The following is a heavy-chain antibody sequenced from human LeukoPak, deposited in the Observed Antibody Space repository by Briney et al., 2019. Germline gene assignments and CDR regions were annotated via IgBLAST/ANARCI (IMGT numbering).Heavy chain of an antibody. D-gene: IGHD5-24*01. CDR3: VKGGYNRDSYFDY. CDR2: IIPIFGTA. V-gene: IGHV1-69*13. CDR1: GGTFNSYA. Sequence: ASVKVSCKASGGTFNSYAISWVRQAPGHGLEWMGGIIPIFGTANYAQNFQGRLTITADESTSTAYMELRSLRSEDTAVYYCVKGGYNRDSYFDYWGQGTLVTVSS. J-gene: IGHJ4*02.